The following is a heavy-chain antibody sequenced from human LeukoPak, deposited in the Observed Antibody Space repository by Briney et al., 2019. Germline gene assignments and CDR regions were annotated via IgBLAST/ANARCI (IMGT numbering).Heavy chain of an antibody. CDR1: GGSISSSSSC. D-gene: IGHD6-13*01. Sequence: SETLSLTCTVSGGSISSSSSCWGWIRQPPGKGLEWIGSIYYSGSTYYNPSLKSRVTISVDTSKNQFSLKLSSVTAADTAVYYCARHLDTSSWTYYYYYMDVWGKGTTVTVSS. V-gene: IGHV4-39*01. CDR2: IYYSGST. J-gene: IGHJ6*03. CDR3: ARHLDTSSWTYYYYYMDV.